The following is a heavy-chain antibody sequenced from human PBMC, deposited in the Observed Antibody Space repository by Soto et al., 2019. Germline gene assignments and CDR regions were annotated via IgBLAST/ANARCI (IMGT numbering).Heavy chain of an antibody. V-gene: IGHV4-31*09. Sequence: PSETLSLTCTVSGGSISSGGYYWSWIRQHPGKGLERIGYIYYSGSTYYNPSLKSRVTISVDTSKNQFSLKLSSVTAADTAVYYCPYSSGWYVDYWGQGTLVTVSS. J-gene: IGHJ4*02. CDR3: PYSSGWYVDY. D-gene: IGHD6-19*01. CDR1: GGSISSGGYY. CDR2: IYYSGST.